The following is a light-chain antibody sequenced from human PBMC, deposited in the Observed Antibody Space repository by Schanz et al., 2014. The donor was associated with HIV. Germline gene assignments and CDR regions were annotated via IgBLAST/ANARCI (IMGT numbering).Light chain of an antibody. J-gene: IGLJ2*01. CDR2: SND. Sequence: QSVLTQPPSASGTPGQRVTISCSGTRFNIGSNSVSWYQHLPGTAPKLLIYSNDQRPSGVPDRFSGSKSGTSASLAISGLQPEDEADYYCQSADNSLSGVIFGGGTKLTVL. CDR1: RFNIGSNS. V-gene: IGLV1-44*01. CDR3: QSADNSLSGVI.